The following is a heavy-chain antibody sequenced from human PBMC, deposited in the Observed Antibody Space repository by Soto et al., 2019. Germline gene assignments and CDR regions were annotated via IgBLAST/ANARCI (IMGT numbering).Heavy chain of an antibody. Sequence: SETLSLTCTVSGGSISSSSFYWGWIRQPTGKGLEWIGSVYYSGITYYNPSLKSRVAISVDTSMNQFSLNLTSVTASDTAVYYCASKPGYYSYYMDVWGKGTTVTVSS. CDR3: ASKPGYYSYYMDV. J-gene: IGHJ6*03. CDR1: GGSISSSSFY. CDR2: VYYSGIT. V-gene: IGHV4-39*01.